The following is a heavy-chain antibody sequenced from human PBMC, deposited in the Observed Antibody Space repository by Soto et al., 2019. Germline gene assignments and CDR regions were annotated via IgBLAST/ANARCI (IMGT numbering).Heavy chain of an antibody. D-gene: IGHD3-10*01. CDR2: INHSGST. CDR3: ARGPRYGSGSDFDY. J-gene: IGHJ4*02. CDR1: GGSFSGYY. Sequence: SETLSLTCAVYGGSFSGYYWSWIRQPPGKGLEWIGEINHSGSTNYNPSLKSRVTISVDTSKNQFSLKLSSVTAADTAVYYCARGPRYGSGSDFDYWGQGTLVTVSS. V-gene: IGHV4-34*01.